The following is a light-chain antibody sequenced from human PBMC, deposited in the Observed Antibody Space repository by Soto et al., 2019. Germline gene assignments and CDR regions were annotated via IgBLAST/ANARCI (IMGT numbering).Light chain of an antibody. CDR2: GAS. J-gene: IGKJ4*01. Sequence: EIVLTQSPATLSLSPGERATLSCRASQRVGTYLGWYQQRPGQAPRLLLYGASNRATGIPARFSGSGSGTDFTLTISSLEPEDFAVYYCQQRANWTLTFGGGTKVDIK. CDR1: QRVGTY. V-gene: IGKV3-11*01. CDR3: QQRANWTLT.